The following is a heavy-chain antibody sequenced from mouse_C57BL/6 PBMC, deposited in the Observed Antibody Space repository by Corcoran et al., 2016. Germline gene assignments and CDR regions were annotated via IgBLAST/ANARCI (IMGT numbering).Heavy chain of an antibody. CDR1: GYTFTTYG. D-gene: IGHD2-5*01. Sequence: QIQLVQSGPELKKPGETVKISCKASGYTFTTYGMSWVKQAPGKGLKWMGWINTYSGVPTYADDFKGRFAFSLETSASTAYLQINNLKNEDTATYFCADYYSNSQWFAYWGQGTLVTVSA. J-gene: IGHJ3*01. V-gene: IGHV9-3*01. CDR3: ADYYSNSQWFAY. CDR2: INTYSGVP.